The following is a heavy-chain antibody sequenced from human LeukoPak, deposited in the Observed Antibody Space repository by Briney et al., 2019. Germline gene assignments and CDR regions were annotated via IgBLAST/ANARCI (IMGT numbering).Heavy chain of an antibody. Sequence: KPSETLSLTCTVSGGSISSYYWSWIRQPAGKGLEWIGYIYYSGSTNYNPSLKSRVTISVDTSKNQFSLKLSSVTAADTAVYYCARAMVGSPYDILTGYSHYYYGMDVWGQGTTVTVSS. J-gene: IGHJ6*02. CDR1: GGSISSYY. CDR3: ARAMVGSPYDILTGYSHYYYGMDV. CDR2: IYYSGST. V-gene: IGHV4-59*08. D-gene: IGHD3-9*01.